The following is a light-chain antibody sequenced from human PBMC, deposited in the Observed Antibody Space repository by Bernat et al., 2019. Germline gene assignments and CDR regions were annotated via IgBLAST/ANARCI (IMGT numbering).Light chain of an antibody. V-gene: IGKV1-13*02. CDR1: QGISSY. CDR2: YAS. CDR3: QQYNSAPLT. Sequence: YASVGDRVTITCRASQGISSYLAWYQQKPGKAPKPLIYYASNLESGVPSRFSGSGSGTEFTLTISSLQPEDFANYYCQQYNSAPLTFGGATKVELK. J-gene: IGKJ4*01.